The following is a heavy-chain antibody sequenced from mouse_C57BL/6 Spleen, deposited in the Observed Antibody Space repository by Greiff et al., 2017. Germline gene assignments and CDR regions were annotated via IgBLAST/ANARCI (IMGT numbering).Heavy chain of an antibody. D-gene: IGHD3-2*02. CDR1: GYTFTSYW. Sequence: QQSCKASGYTFTSYWMHWVKQRPGRGLEWIGRIDPNSGGTKYNEKFKSKATLTVDKPSSTAYMQLSSLTSEDSAAYYCAREDSSGSYYFDYWGQGTTRTVSS. CDR3: AREDSSGSYYFDY. J-gene: IGHJ2*01. CDR2: IDPNSGGT. V-gene: IGHV1-72*01.